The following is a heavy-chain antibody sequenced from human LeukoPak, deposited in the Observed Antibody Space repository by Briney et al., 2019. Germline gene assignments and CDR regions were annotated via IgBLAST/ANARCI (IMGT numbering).Heavy chain of an antibody. CDR3: ACQQDYYDSSTLPADY. V-gene: IGHV1-69*13. Sequence: SVKVSCKASGGTFSSYAISWVRQAPGQGLEWMGGIIPIFGTANYAQKFQGRVTITADESTSTAYMELSSLRSEDTAVYYCACQQDYYDSSTLPADYWGQGTLVTVSS. CDR2: IIPIFGTA. J-gene: IGHJ4*02. D-gene: IGHD3-22*01. CDR1: GGTFSSYA.